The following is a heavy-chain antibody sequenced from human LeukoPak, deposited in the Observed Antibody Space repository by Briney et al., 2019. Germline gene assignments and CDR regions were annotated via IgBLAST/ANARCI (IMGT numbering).Heavy chain of an antibody. CDR3: APRNY. V-gene: IGHV3-53*01. D-gene: IGHD1-14*01. Sequence: PGGSLRLSCAASGFSVSNNYMSWVRQAPGKGLEGVSVIYSRGATYYADSVKGRFTISRDNSKKTLYLQMNSLRVEDTAVYYCAPRNYWGQGTLVTVSS. J-gene: IGHJ4*02. CDR1: GFSVSNNY. CDR2: IYSRGAT.